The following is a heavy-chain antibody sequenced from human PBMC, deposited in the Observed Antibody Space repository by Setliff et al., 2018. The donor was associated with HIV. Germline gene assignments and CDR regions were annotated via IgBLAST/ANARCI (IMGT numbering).Heavy chain of an antibody. CDR3: ARDFLGDPDWSLDY. J-gene: IGHJ4*02. D-gene: IGHD3-9*01. Sequence: ASVKVSCKASAFTFNIYAIHWVRQAPGQGLEWMGYIDANTGIPTYAQALSGRFVFSLDTSVTTAYLQIGSLTAEDTAVYYCARDFLGDPDWSLDYWGQGTLVTVSS. CDR2: IDANTGIP. V-gene: IGHV7-4-1*01. CDR1: AFTFNIYA.